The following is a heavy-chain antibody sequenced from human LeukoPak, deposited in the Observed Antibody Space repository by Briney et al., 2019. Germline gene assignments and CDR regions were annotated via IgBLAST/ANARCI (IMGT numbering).Heavy chain of an antibody. CDR2: IYPGDSDT. CDR3: ARHAIEGATRSDFDY. D-gene: IGHD5-24*01. J-gene: IGHJ4*02. V-gene: IGHV5-51*01. Sequence: GESLKISCKGFGYSFSKYWIAWVRQMPGKGLECMGIIYPGDSDTRYSPSFQGQVIISADKSINTAYLKWSTLKASDSAIYYCARHAIEGATRSDFDYWGQGNLVTVSS. CDR1: GYSFSKYW.